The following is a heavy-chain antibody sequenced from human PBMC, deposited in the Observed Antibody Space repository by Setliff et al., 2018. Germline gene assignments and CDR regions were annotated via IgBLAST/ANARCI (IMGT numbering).Heavy chain of an antibody. CDR3: ARALASGSYYGQSSYYMDV. J-gene: IGHJ6*03. Sequence: SETLSLTCSVSGASISSYCWTWIRQPPGKGLEWIGNIHTSESTKYNPSLKSRVTISLDTSKRQFSLKLTSVTAADTAVYYCARALASGSYYGQSSYYMDVWGKGTTVTVSS. CDR2: IHTSEST. CDR1: GASISSYC. D-gene: IGHD3-10*01. V-gene: IGHV4-4*08.